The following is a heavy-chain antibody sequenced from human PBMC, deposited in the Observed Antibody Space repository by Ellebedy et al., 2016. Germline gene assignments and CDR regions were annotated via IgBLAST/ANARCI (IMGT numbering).Heavy chain of an antibody. D-gene: IGHD1-1*01. CDR3: ARERNGDDQDAFDI. CDR2: LNWNGGST. CDR1: GFTFDDYG. V-gene: IGHV3-20*01. J-gene: IGHJ3*02. Sequence: GGSLRLSCAGSGFTFDDYGMNWVRQAPGKGLEWVSGLNWNGGSTGYAGSVKGRFTISRDNAKSSLYLLMNTLRAEDTALYHCARERNGDDQDAFDIWGQGTMVTVSS.